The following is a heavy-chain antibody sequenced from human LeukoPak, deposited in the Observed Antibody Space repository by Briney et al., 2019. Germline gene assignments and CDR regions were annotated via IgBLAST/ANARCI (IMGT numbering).Heavy chain of an antibody. Sequence: ASVKVSCKASGYTFTSYYMHWVRQAPGQGLEWMGIINPSGGSTSYAQKFQGRVTMTRDTSTSTVYMELSSLRSKDTAVYYCARVVGCSGGSCYYPFDYWGQGTLVTVSS. CDR3: ARVVGCSGGSCYYPFDY. J-gene: IGHJ4*02. CDR1: GYTFTSYY. D-gene: IGHD2-15*01. CDR2: INPSGGST. V-gene: IGHV1-46*01.